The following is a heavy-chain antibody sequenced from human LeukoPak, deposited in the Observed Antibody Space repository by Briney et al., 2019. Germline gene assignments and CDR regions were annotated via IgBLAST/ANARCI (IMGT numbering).Heavy chain of an antibody. CDR1: GYTFTGYY. CDR2: INPNSGGT. D-gene: IGHD3-3*01. CDR3: ARVSHHYDFWSGYYIDY. J-gene: IGHJ4*02. V-gene: IGHV1-2*02. Sequence: ASVKVSCKASGYTFTGYYMHWVRQAPGQGLEWMGWINPNSGGTNYAQKFQGRVTMTRDTSISTAYMELSRLRSDDTAMYYCARVSHHYDFWSGYYIDYWGQGTLVTVSS.